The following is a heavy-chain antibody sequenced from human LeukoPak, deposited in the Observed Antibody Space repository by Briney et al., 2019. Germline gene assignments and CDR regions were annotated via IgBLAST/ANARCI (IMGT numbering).Heavy chain of an antibody. D-gene: IGHD6-19*01. CDR1: GGTFSSYA. CDR3: ARNGYSSGWDYYYFDY. Sequence: ASVKVSCKASGGTFSSYAISWVRQAPGQGLEWMGGIIPIFGTANYAQKFQGRVTITADESTSTAYMELSNLRSEDTAVYYCARNGYSSGWDYYYFDYWGQGTLVTVSS. J-gene: IGHJ4*02. V-gene: IGHV1-69*13. CDR2: IIPIFGTA.